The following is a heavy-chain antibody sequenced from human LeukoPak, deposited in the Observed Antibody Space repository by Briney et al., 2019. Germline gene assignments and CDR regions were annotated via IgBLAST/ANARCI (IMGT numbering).Heavy chain of an antibody. V-gene: IGHV3-30-3*01. Sequence: PGGSLRLSCAAPGFTFSSYAMHWVRQAPGKGLEWVAVISYDGSNKYYADSVKGRFTISRDNSKNTLYLQMNSLRAEDTAVYYCASLVGATDYWGQGTLVTVSS. CDR1: GFTFSSYA. J-gene: IGHJ4*02. D-gene: IGHD1-26*01. CDR2: ISYDGSNK. CDR3: ASLVGATDY.